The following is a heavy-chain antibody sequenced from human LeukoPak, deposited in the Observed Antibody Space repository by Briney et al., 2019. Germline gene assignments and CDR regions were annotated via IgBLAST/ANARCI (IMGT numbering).Heavy chain of an antibody. Sequence: PGGSLRLSCAASGFTFSSYAMSWVRQAPGKGLEWVSAISGSGGSTYYADSVKGRFTISRDNSKNTLYLQMNSLRDEDTAVYYCAKTTSSSSWYKGFDYWGQGTLVTVSS. V-gene: IGHV3-23*01. CDR1: GFTFSSYA. D-gene: IGHD6-13*01. CDR3: AKTTSSSSWYKGFDY. J-gene: IGHJ4*02. CDR2: ISGSGGST.